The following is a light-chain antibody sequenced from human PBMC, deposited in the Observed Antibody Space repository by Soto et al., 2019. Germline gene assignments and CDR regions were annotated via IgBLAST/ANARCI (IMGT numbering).Light chain of an antibody. V-gene: IGLV6-57*01. CDR1: SGSIASNY. CDR2: EDN. J-gene: IGLJ3*02. Sequence: NFMLTQPHSVSESPGKTVIISCTRSSGSIASNYVQWYQQRPGSSPTTVIYEDNQRPSGVPDRFSGSIDSSSNSASLTISGLETEDEADYYCQSYDATNQVLGGGTQLTVL. CDR3: QSYDATNQV.